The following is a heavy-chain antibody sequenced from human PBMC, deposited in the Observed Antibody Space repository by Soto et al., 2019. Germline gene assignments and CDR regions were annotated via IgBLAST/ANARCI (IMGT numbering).Heavy chain of an antibody. CDR3: ASSSGGIPVSYAFDI. Sequence: EVQLLESGGGLVQPGGSLRLSCAASGFTFSSYAMSWVRQAPGKGLEWVSAISGSGGSTYYADSVKGRFTISRDNSKNTLYLQMNSLRAEDTAGYYCASSSGGIPVSYAFDIWGQGTMVTVSS. V-gene: IGHV3-23*01. CDR2: ISGSGGST. D-gene: IGHD2-15*01. J-gene: IGHJ3*02. CDR1: GFTFSSYA.